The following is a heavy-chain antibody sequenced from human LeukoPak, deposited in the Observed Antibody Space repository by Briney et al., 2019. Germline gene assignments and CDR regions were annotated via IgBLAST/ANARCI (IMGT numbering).Heavy chain of an antibody. D-gene: IGHD6-13*01. Sequence: GGSLRLSCAAPGFTFSSHAMSWVRQAPGKGLEWVSAVSGRGSSTFYADSVKGRFTISRENSKNTLYLQMNSLRAEDTAVYYCASSWYSDAFDIWGQGTMVTVSS. J-gene: IGHJ3*02. CDR1: GFTFSSHA. CDR2: VSGRGSST. V-gene: IGHV3-23*01. CDR3: ASSWYSDAFDI.